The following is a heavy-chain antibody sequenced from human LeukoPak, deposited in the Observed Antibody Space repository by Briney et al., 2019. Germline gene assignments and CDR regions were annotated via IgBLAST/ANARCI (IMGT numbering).Heavy chain of an antibody. CDR1: GFTFSAYT. V-gene: IGHV3-21*01. CDR3: ASEPGPFDY. D-gene: IGHD1-14*01. Sequence: PGGSLRLSCAGSGFTFSAYTINWVRQAPGKGLEWVSSISSNGAYIYYADSLRGRFTISRDNAKNSLYLQMNSLRAEDTAVYYCASEPGPFDYWGQGTLVTVSS. J-gene: IGHJ4*02. CDR2: ISSNGAYI.